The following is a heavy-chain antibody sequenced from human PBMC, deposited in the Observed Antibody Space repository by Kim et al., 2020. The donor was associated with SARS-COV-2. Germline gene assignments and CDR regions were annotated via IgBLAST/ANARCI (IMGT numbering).Heavy chain of an antibody. CDR1: GYTFVTYA. CDR2: INAGDGNT. D-gene: IGHD1-26*01. J-gene: IGHJ4*01. Sequence: ASVKVSCKASGYTFVTYAMHWVRQAPGQRLEWMGGINAGDGNTEYSQKFQGRVTMTRDTSASTAYMELSSLRSEDTAVYYCVRPRELLAETTRVADY. CDR3: VRPRELLAETTRVADY. V-gene: IGHV1-3*01.